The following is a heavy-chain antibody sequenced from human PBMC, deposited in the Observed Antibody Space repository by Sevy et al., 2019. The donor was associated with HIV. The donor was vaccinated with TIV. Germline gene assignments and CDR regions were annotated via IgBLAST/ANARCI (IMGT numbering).Heavy chain of an antibody. V-gene: IGHV4-59*13. D-gene: IGHD6-6*01. CDR2: IYYSGST. J-gene: IGHJ4*02. CDR1: GGSISSYY. Sequence: SETLSLTCTVSGGSISSYYWSWIRQPPGKGLEWIGYIYYSGSTNYNPSLKSRVTISVDTSKNQFSLKLSSVTAVDTAVYYCARGWGSSSIDYWGQGTLVTVSS. CDR3: ARGWGSSSIDY.